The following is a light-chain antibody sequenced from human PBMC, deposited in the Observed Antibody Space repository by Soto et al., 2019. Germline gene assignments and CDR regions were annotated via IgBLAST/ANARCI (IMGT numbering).Light chain of an antibody. CDR1: QSLVYSDGHTY. CDR2: KVS. J-gene: IGKJ3*01. Sequence: DVVMTQSPLSLPVTLGQPASISCRSSQSLVYSDGHTYLNWFQQRPGQSPRRLIYKVSNRDSGVPDRFSGSGSGTDFTLKISRVEAEDVGVYYCMQGTYWPFTFGPGTKVDIK. CDR3: MQGTYWPFT. V-gene: IGKV2-30*01.